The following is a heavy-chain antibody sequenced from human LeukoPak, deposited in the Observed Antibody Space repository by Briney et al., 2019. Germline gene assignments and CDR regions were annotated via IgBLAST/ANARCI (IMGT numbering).Heavy chain of an antibody. D-gene: IGHD3-9*01. Sequence: PSETLSLTCAVYGGSFSGYYWSWIRQPPGKGLEWIGEINHSGSTNYNPSLKSRVTISVDTSKNQFSLKLSSVTAADTAVYYCARETSVLRYFDWLLCDYWGQGTLVTVSS. J-gene: IGHJ4*02. CDR2: INHSGST. V-gene: IGHV4-34*01. CDR1: GGSFSGYY. CDR3: ARETSVLRYFDWLLCDY.